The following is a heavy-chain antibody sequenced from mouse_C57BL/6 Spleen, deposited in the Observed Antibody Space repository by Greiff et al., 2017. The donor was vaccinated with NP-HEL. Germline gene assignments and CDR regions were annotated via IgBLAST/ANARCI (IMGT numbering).Heavy chain of an antibody. CDR3: TRSSMMVTTRWYFDV. V-gene: IGHV5-9-1*02. CDR1: GFTFSSYA. Sequence: EVQVVESGEGLVKPGGSLKLSCAASGFTFSSYAMSWVRQTPEKRLEWVAYISSGGDYIYYADTVKGRFTISRDNARNTLYLQMSSLKSEDTAMYYCTRSSMMVTTRWYFDVWGTGTTVTVSS. J-gene: IGHJ1*03. CDR2: ISSGGDYI. D-gene: IGHD2-3*01.